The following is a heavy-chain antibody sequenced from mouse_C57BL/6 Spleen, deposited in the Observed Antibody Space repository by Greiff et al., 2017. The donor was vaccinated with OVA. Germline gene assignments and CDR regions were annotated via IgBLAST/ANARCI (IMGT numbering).Heavy chain of an antibody. CDR2: ISYDGSN. Sequence: EVQLQESGPGLVKPSQSLSLTCSVTGYSITSGYYWNWIRQFPGNKLEWMGYISYDGSNNYNPSLKNRISITRDTSKNQFFLKLNSVTTEDTATYYCARGDYGNPDWFAYWGQGTLVTVSA. CDR1: GYSITSGYY. D-gene: IGHD2-1*01. V-gene: IGHV3-6*01. CDR3: ARGDYGNPDWFAY. J-gene: IGHJ3*01.